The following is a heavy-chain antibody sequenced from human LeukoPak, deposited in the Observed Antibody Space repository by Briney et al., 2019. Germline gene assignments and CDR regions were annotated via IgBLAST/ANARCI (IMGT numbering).Heavy chain of an antibody. CDR1: GFIFSSYS. J-gene: IGHJ4*02. CDR2: ISSSSSYI. V-gene: IGHV3-21*01. Sequence: GGSLRLSCAGSGFIFSSYSMNWVRQAPGKGLEWVSSISSSSSYIYYADSVKGRFTISRDNAKNSLYLQMNSLRAEDTAVYYCARDLYGDRFDYWGQGTLVTVSS. CDR3: ARDLYGDRFDY. D-gene: IGHD4-17*01.